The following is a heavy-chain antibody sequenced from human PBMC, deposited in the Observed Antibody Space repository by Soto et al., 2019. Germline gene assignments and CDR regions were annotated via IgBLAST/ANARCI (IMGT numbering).Heavy chain of an antibody. CDR1: GFTFSSYG. CDR3: AKEFWSGPFDY. CDR2: IWYDGSNK. V-gene: IGHV3-33*06. Sequence: SLRLSCAASGFTFSSYGMHWVRQAPGKGLEWVAVIWYDGSNKYYADSVKGRFTISRDNSKNTLYLQMNSLRAEDTAVYYCAKEFWSGPFDYWGQGTLVTVSS. D-gene: IGHD3-3*01. J-gene: IGHJ4*02.